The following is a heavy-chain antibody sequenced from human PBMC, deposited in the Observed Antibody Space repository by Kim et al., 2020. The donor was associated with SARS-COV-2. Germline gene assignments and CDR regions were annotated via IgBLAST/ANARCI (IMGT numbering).Heavy chain of an antibody. D-gene: IGHD3-22*01. CDR1: GFTFSSYA. Sequence: GGSLRLSCAASGFTFSSYAMHWVRQAPGKGLEWVAVISYDGSNKYYADSVKGRFTISRDNSKNTLYLQMNSLRAEDTAVYYCARDRVAVVDYWGQGTLVT. CDR3: ARDRVAVVDY. V-gene: IGHV3-30-3*01. J-gene: IGHJ4*02. CDR2: ISYDGSNK.